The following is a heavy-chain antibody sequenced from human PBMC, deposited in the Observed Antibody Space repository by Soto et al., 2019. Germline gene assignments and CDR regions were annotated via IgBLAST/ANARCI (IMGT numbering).Heavy chain of an antibody. Sequence: QVQLQESGPVLAKPSQTLSLTCTVSGGSISSDDSYWSWIRQTPGKGLEWLGCVHYSGTTYYNPSLKTRVIISVDTSKNQFSLKLSSVTAADAAVYYCAREGTVTQYNWFDPWGQGTLVTVSS. CDR1: GGSISSDDSY. D-gene: IGHD4-17*01. CDR3: AREGTVTQYNWFDP. CDR2: VHYSGTT. J-gene: IGHJ5*02. V-gene: IGHV4-30-4*01.